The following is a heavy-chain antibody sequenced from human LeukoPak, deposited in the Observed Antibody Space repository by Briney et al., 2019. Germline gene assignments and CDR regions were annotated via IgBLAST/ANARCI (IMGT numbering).Heavy chain of an antibody. D-gene: IGHD2-2*01. CDR3: ARPRGCSSTCSNFDY. Sequence: GGSLRLSCAASGFTFSSYGMHWVRQAPGKGLEWVANINPDGSDKYYVDSVKGRFTISRDNAKNSLYLQMNSLRAEDTAVYYCARPRGCSSTCSNFDYWGQGTLVTVSS. CDR2: INPDGSDK. V-gene: IGHV3-7*01. CDR1: GFTFSSYG. J-gene: IGHJ4*02.